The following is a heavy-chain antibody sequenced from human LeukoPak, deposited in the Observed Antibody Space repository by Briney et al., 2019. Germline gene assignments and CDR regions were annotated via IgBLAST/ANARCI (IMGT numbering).Heavy chain of an antibody. Sequence: GGTLRLSCAASGFTFSSYGMSWVRQAPGKGLEWVSAISGGGGSTYYADSVKGRFTISRDNSKNSLYLQMNSLRTEDTAFYYCAKDGGYSYGAHIDYWGQGTLVTVSS. J-gene: IGHJ4*02. D-gene: IGHD5-18*01. CDR1: GFTFSSYG. V-gene: IGHV3-43*02. CDR2: ISGGGGST. CDR3: AKDGGYSYGAHIDY.